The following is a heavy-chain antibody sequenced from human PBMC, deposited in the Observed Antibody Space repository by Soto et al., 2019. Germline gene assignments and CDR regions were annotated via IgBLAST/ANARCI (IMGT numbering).Heavy chain of an antibody. Sequence: PGGSLRLSCAASGFTFTRYSMNWVRQAPGKGLEWVSSISSTTNHIYYGDSMKGRFTISRDNAKNSLYLEMNSLRAKDTAVYYCVRESEDLTSNFDYWGQGTLVTVSS. J-gene: IGHJ4*02. CDR3: VRESEDLTSNFDY. CDR1: GFTFTRYS. CDR2: ISSTTNHI. V-gene: IGHV3-21*06.